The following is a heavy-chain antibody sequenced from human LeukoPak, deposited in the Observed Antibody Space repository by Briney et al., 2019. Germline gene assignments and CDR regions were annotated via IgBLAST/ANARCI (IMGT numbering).Heavy chain of an antibody. Sequence: GGPLRLSCAASGFTFSSYTMSWVRQAPGKGLEWVSTITTSDGNTYYADSVKGRFTVSRDNSKNTLFLQMNSLRAEDTAVYYCAKDGGLWVSAHWGDSWGRGTLVTVSS. CDR1: GFTFSSYT. CDR3: AKDGGLWVSAHWGDS. CDR2: ITTSDGNT. J-gene: IGHJ4*02. D-gene: IGHD7-27*01. V-gene: IGHV3-23*01.